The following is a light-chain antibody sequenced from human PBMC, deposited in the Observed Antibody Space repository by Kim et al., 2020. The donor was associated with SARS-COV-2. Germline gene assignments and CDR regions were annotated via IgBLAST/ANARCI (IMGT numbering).Light chain of an antibody. J-gene: IGKJ4*01. V-gene: IGKV1-27*01. CDR2: AAS. CDR1: QGISNY. Sequence: SVRDRVTITCRASQGISNYLAWYQQKPGKVPKLLIYAASTLQSGVPSRFSGSGSGTDFTLTISSLQPEDVATYYCQKYNSARALTFGGGTKVDIK. CDR3: QKYNSARALT.